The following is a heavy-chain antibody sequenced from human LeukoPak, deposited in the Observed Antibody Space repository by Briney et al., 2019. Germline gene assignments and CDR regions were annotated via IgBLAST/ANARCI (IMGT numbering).Heavy chain of an antibody. J-gene: IGHJ4*02. V-gene: IGHV3-21*01. Sequence: GGSLRLSCAASGFTFSNYAMSWVRQAPGKGLEWVSSISSSSSYIYYADSVKGRFTISRDNAKNSLYLQMNSLRAEDTAVYYCARAGQFDYWGQGTLVTVSS. CDR3: ARAGQFDY. CDR1: GFTFSNYA. CDR2: ISSSSSYI.